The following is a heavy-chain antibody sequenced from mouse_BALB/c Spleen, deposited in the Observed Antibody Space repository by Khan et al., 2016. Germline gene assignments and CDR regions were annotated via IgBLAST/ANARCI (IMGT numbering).Heavy chain of an antibody. Sequence: EVELEESGGGLVKPGESLKLTCAASGFTFSSHAMSWVRQTPEKRLVWVASISRGGTTFYPDSLKGRLTISRDNARNILYLRVSSQRSADTDRPYCTRGVTTVVHYLDCWGEGTTVSVS. V-gene: IGHV5-6-5*01. D-gene: IGHD1-1*01. CDR3: TRGVTTVVHYLDC. CDR2: ISRGGTT. CDR1: GFTFSSHA. J-gene: IGHJ2*01.